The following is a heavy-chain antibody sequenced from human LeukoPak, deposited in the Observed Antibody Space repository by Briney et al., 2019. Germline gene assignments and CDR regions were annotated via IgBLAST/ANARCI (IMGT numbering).Heavy chain of an antibody. CDR2: IIPILGIA. CDR1: GGTFSSYA. Sequence: GASVKVSCKASGGTFSSYAISWVRQAPGQGLEWMGRIIPILGIANYAQKLQGRVTMTTDTSTSTAYMELRSLRSDDTAVYYCARIGASAFDIWGQGTMVTVSS. CDR3: ARIGASAFDI. J-gene: IGHJ3*02. V-gene: IGHV1-69*04.